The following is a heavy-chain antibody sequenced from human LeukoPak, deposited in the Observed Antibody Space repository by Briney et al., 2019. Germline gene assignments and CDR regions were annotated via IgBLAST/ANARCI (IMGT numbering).Heavy chain of an antibody. D-gene: IGHD2-15*01. V-gene: IGHV4-59*01. CDR2: IYYSGST. J-gene: IGHJ5*02. Sequence: KPSETLSLTCTVSGGSISSYYWSWIRQPPGKGLEWIGYIYYSGSTNYNPSLKSRVTISVDTSKSQFSLKLSSVTAADTAVYYCARVVDCSGGSCYIPWGQGTLVTVSS. CDR1: GGSISSYY. CDR3: ARVVDCSGGSCYIP.